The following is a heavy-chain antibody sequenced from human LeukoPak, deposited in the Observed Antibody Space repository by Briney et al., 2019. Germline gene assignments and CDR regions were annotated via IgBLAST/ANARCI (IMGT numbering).Heavy chain of an antibody. CDR3: ARFLDWFDP. Sequence: SETLSLTCTVSGGSISSYYWSWIRQPPGKGLEWIGYIYYSGSTNYNPSLKSRVTISVDASKKQFSLKLSSVTAADTAVYYCARFLDWFDPWGQGTLVTVSS. V-gene: IGHV4-59*12. CDR2: IYYSGST. J-gene: IGHJ5*02. CDR1: GGSISSYY.